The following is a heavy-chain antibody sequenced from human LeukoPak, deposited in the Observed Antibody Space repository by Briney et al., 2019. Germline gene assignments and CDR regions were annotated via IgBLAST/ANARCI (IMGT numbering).Heavy chain of an antibody. D-gene: IGHD6-13*01. J-gene: IGHJ4*02. Sequence: GGSLRLSCAASGFTFDDYAMHWVRQAPGKGLEWVSGISWNSGSIGYADSVKGRFTISRDNAKNSLYLQMNSLRAEDTALYYWAAGDSSSWYLVYWGQGTLVTVSS. CDR2: ISWNSGSI. V-gene: IGHV3-9*01. CDR3: AAGDSSSWYLVY. CDR1: GFTFDDYA.